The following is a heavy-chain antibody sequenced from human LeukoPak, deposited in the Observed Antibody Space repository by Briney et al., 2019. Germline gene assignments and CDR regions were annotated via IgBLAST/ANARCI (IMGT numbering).Heavy chain of an antibody. CDR1: GFTFSTYW. CDR3: ARDPYNGYYGDDYYYYMDV. Sequence: PGGSLRLSCAASGFTFSTYWMTWVRQAPGKGLEWVANMKQDGSEKYYVDSVKGRFTISRDNAKNSLYLQMNSLRAEDTAVYYCARDPYNGYYGDDYYYYMDVWGKGTTVTISS. CDR2: MKQDGSEK. V-gene: IGHV3-7*01. J-gene: IGHJ6*03. D-gene: IGHD4-17*01.